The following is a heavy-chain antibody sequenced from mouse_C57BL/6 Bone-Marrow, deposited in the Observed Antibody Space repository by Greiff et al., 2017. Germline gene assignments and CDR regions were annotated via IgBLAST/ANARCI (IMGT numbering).Heavy chain of an antibody. CDR2: IWRGGST. V-gene: IGHV2-2*01. Sequence: VQLQQSGPGLVQPSQSLSITCTVSGFSLTSYGVHWVRQSPGKGLEWLGVIWRGGSTDYNAAFISRLSISKDNSKSQVFFKMNSLQADDTAIYYCARTAFYAMDYWGQGTSVTVSS. CDR3: ARTAFYAMDY. CDR1: GFSLTSYG. J-gene: IGHJ4*01.